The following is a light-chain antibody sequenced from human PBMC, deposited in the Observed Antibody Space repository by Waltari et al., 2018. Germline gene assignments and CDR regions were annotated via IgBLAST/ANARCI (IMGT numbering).Light chain of an antibody. Sequence: EVLMTQSPATLSVSPGERATLSCRASQSIARNLAGYQQKPGQAPRLLIYGASTRATDVPDRFSGSGSGTEFTLTISSLQSEDFAVYYCQQYNNWRTFGQGTKLEIK. J-gene: IGKJ2*01. CDR1: QSIARN. CDR2: GAS. CDR3: QQYNNWRT. V-gene: IGKV3-15*01.